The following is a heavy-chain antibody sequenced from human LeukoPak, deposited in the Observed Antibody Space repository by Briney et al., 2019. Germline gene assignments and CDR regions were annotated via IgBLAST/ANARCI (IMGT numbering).Heavy chain of an antibody. CDR2: VKPNTGDT. CDR3: ARGDWGYFKSPDY. D-gene: IGHD7-27*01. Sequence: GASVKVSCKASGYTFTDFYIHWVRQAPGQGLEWMGCVKPNTGDTNYAQNFQGRVTMATDTSITTAYMELNSLQSDDTAVIYCARGDWGYFKSPDYWGQGTLVAVSS. CDR1: GYTFTDFY. V-gene: IGHV1-2*02. J-gene: IGHJ4*02.